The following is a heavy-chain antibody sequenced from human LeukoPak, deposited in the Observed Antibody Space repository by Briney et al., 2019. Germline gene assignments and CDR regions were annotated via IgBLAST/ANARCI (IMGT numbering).Heavy chain of an antibody. Sequence: ASVKVSCKASGYTFTSYGISWVRQAPGQGLEWMGWISAYNGNTNYAQKLQGRVTMTTDTSTSTAYMELRSLRSDDTAVYYCARVYMAAAGRNYFDYWGQGTLVTVSS. J-gene: IGHJ4*02. D-gene: IGHD6-13*01. CDR1: GYTFTSYG. V-gene: IGHV1-18*01. CDR3: ARVYMAAAGRNYFDY. CDR2: ISAYNGNT.